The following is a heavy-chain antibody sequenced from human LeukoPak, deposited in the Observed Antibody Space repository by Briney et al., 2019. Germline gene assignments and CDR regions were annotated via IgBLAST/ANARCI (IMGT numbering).Heavy chain of an antibody. J-gene: IGHJ6*04. CDR3: AREATRIPPALDV. D-gene: IGHD2-15*01. CDR2: ISSSGRTM. CDR1: GFTFSSYE. V-gene: IGHV3-48*03. Sequence: PGGSLRLSCAASGFTFSSYEMNWVRQAPGKGLEWVSYISSSGRTMYYADSVKGRFTISRDNAKNSLYLQMNSLRAEDTAVYYCAREATRIPPALDVWGKGTTVTISS.